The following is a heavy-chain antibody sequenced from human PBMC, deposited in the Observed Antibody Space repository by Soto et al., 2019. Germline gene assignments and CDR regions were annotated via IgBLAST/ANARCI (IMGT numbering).Heavy chain of an antibody. V-gene: IGHV3-15*01. CDR2: IKSKRDGETT. Sequence: DVQLVESGGDFVKPGGSLRLSCAVSGFTFSGAWMRWVRQAPGKGLEWVGRIKSKRDGETTDYTAPVKGRFTISRDDSKNTLYLQMNSLQDEATAVYYCSIVQPWDPRCDHFDYWGQGTLVTVSS. D-gene: IGHD1-26*01. J-gene: IGHJ4*02. CDR1: GFTFSGAW. CDR3: SIVQPWDPRCDHFDY.